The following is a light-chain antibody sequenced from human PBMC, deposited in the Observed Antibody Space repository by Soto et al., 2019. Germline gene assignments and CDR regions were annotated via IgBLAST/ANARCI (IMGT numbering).Light chain of an antibody. J-gene: IGKJ1*01. CDR2: AAS. CDR3: QQYYSYPRT. V-gene: IGKV1-8*01. Sequence: AIRMTQSPSSLSASTGDRVTITCRASQGISSYLAWYQQKPGKAPKLLIYAASTLQGGGPSRFSGSGSGTDVTRTISGLQSEDFATYSCQQYYSYPRTFGQGTKVEIK. CDR1: QGISSY.